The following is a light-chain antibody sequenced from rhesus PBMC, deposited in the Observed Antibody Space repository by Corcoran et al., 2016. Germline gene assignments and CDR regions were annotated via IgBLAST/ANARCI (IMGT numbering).Light chain of an antibody. V-gene: IGKV1-69*01. CDR3: QQHDNSPWT. Sequence: DIQMTQSPSSLSASVGDRVTISCRASQDISNWMAWYPQKPGKAPKLLIYRASNLEKGVPSRFSGSGSGTDFILTLSSLQPEDIATYYCQQHDNSPWTFGQGTKVEIQ. J-gene: IGKJ1*01. CDR2: RAS. CDR1: QDISNW.